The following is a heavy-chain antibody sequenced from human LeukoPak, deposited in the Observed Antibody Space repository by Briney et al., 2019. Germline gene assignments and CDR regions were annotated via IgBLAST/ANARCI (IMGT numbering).Heavy chain of an antibody. V-gene: IGHV4-30-4*07. CDR1: GGSIRSGGYS. CDR2: IYYSGST. Sequence: PSQTLSLTCAVSGGSIRSGGYSWSWIRQPPGRGLEWIGYIYYSGSTYYNPSLKSRVTISVDTSKNQFSLKLSSVTAADTAVYYCARSYSGYEVADYWGQGTLVTVSS. J-gene: IGHJ4*02. D-gene: IGHD5-12*01. CDR3: ARSYSGYEVADY.